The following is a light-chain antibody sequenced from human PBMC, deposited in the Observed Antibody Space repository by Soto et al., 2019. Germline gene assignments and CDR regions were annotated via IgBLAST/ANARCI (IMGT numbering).Light chain of an antibody. J-gene: IGLJ2*01. CDR1: SSDVGGYNF. Sequence: QSVLTEPPSASGSPGQSVTIYCTGTSSDVGGYNFVSWYQHHPGKAPKLMIYEVSKRPSGVPDRFSGSKSGNTASLTVSGLQAEDEADYYCSSYSGNYIVLLGGGTKLTVL. CDR3: SSYSGNYIVL. CDR2: EVS. V-gene: IGLV2-8*01.